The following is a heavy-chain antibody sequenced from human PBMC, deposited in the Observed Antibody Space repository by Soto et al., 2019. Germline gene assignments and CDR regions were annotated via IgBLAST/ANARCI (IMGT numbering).Heavy chain of an antibody. J-gene: IGHJ6*02. CDR2: IFSDNER. D-gene: IGHD3-9*01. Sequence: SGPTLVNPTETLTLTWTVSGFSLTTGKMGVSWIRQPPGKALEWLAHIFSDNERSYSTSLQGRLTISKDTSGSQVVLSMTNVDPVDTATYYCARMKVDSYQFYYAMDVWGQGTTVTVSS. V-gene: IGHV2-26*01. CDR3: ARMKVDSYQFYYAMDV. CDR1: GFSLTTGKMG.